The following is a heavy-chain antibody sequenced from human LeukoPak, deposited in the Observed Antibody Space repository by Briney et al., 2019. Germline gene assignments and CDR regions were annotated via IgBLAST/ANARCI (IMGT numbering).Heavy chain of an antibody. J-gene: IGHJ4*02. CDR1: GFTFSSYW. D-gene: IGHD5-24*01. Sequence: GGSLRLSCAASGFTFSSYWMSWVRQAPGKGLEWVANIKQDGSEKYYVDSVKGRFTISRDNAKNSLYLQMNSLRAEDTAVYYCARDSRDGYNSMEGISGDYWGQGTLVTVSS. V-gene: IGHV3-7*01. CDR2: IKQDGSEK. CDR3: ARDSRDGYNSMEGISGDY.